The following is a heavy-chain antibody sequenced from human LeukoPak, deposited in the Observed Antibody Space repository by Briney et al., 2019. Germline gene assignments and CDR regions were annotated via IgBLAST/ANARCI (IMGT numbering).Heavy chain of an antibody. D-gene: IGHD3-10*01. J-gene: IGHJ3*02. CDR2: IYYSGST. Sequence: SETLSLTCTVSGGSISSSSYYWGWIRQPPGKGLEWIGSIYYSGSTYYNPSLKSRVTISVDTSKNQFSLKLSSVTAADTAVYYCASRGSSGRGAARNAFDIWGQGTMVTVSS. CDR1: GGSISSSSYY. V-gene: IGHV4-39*07. CDR3: ASRGSSGRGAARNAFDI.